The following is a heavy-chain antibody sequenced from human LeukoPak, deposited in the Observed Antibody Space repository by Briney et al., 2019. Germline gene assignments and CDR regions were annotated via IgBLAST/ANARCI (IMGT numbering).Heavy chain of an antibody. V-gene: IGHV3-23*01. J-gene: IGHJ4*02. CDR2: ISGPGDST. CDR3: AKSSAGWNASTRD. D-gene: IGHD1-1*01. Sequence: GGSLRLSCIASGFTFDNYAMSWVRPAPGKGLEWVSTISGPGDSTFYADSVMGRCTISRDYSKHTLFLQMDSPRVEGKAVYYCAKSSAGWNASTRDWGQGILVRVSS. CDR1: GFTFDNYA.